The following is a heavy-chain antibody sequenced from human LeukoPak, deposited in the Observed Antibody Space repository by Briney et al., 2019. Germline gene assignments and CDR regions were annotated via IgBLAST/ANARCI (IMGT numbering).Heavy chain of an antibody. CDR3: ARGGGVVEFDY. CDR1: GGTFSSYA. V-gene: IGHV1-69*04. CDR2: IIPILGIA. J-gene: IGHJ4*02. D-gene: IGHD2-8*02. Sequence: SVKVSCKASGGTFSSYAISWVRQAPGQGLEWMGRIIPILGIANYAQKFQGRVTITADKSTSTAYMELSSLRSEDTAVYYCARGGGVVEFDYWGQGTLVTVSS.